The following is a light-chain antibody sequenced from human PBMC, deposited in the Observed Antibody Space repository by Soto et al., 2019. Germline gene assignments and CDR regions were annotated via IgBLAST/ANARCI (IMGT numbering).Light chain of an antibody. CDR3: ASYTTSRPVV. Sequence: QAVVTQPASVSGSPGQSITISCTGTGGDVGAYNSVSWYQQHPGKAPKLMIYEVSHRPSGISNRFSGSKSGNTASPAISGLQTGDEADYYCASYTTSRPVVFGGGTKLTVL. CDR2: EVS. V-gene: IGLV2-14*01. CDR1: GGDVGAYNS. J-gene: IGLJ3*02.